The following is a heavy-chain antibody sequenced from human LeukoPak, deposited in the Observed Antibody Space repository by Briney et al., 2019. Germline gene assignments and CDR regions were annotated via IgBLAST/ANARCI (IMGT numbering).Heavy chain of an antibody. CDR2: ISHDGNNN. Sequence: PGRSLRLSCAASGFTFSSYGMHWVRQAPGKGLGWVAVISHDGNNNYYADSVKGRFTISRDNAKNSLYLQMNSLRAEDTAVYYCARIVPAAIRVYWGQGTLVTVSS. D-gene: IGHD2-2*02. CDR3: ARIVPAAIRVY. J-gene: IGHJ4*02. V-gene: IGHV3-30*03. CDR1: GFTFSSYG.